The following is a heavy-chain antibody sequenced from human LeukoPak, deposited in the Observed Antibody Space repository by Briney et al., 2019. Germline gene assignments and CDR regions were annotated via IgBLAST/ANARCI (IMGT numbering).Heavy chain of an antibody. J-gene: IGHJ6*02. Sequence: SETLSLTCALPRGSLSRGGSYWRSVRHHGGNCLEWHGYIYYSGSTYYSPSLKSRVTISVDTSKKQFSLKLSSVTAADTAVYYFARAAIVGASYYGMDVWGQGTTVTVSS. CDR3: ARAAIVGASYYGMDV. CDR1: RGSLSRGGSY. D-gene: IGHD1-26*01. V-gene: IGHV4-31*02. CDR2: IYYSGST.